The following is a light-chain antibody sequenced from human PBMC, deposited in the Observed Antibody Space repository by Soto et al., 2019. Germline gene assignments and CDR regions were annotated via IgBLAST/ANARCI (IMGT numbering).Light chain of an antibody. CDR3: CSYAGSTTRVL. J-gene: IGLJ2*01. CDR1: SSDVDTYKY. V-gene: IGLV2-14*01. Sequence: QPALTQPASVSGSPGQSIIISCTGTSSDVDTYKYVSWYQQHPGKAPKLMIYEVSHRPSGVSDRFSGSKSGNTASLTISGLQAEDEADYYCCSYAGSTTRVLFGGGTKLTVL. CDR2: EVS.